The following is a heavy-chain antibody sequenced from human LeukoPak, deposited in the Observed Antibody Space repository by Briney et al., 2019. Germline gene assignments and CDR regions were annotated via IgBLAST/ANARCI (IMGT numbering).Heavy chain of an antibody. CDR2: ISYDGSNK. J-gene: IGHJ6*02. D-gene: IGHD2-2*01. CDR1: GFTFSSYA. CDR3: ARDEGYCSRTSCCGASKGMDV. V-gene: IGHV3-30-3*01. Sequence: GGSLRLPCAASGFTFSSYAMHWVRQAPGKGLEWVAVISYDGSNKYYADSVKGRFTISRDNSKNTLYLQMNSLRAEDTAVYYCARDEGYCSRTSCCGASKGMDVWGQGTAVIVSS.